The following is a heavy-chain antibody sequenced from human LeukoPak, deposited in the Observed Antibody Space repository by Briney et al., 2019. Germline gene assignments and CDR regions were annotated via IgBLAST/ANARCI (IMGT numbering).Heavy chain of an antibody. Sequence: GGSLRLSCAASGFRFDTSWMSWVRQAPGKGLEWVANIKEDASEKYYVDSVKGRFTISRDNAKNSLYLQMNSLRAEDTAMYYCTKEAWGGPGPWGQGTLVTVSS. CDR3: TKEAWGGPGP. D-gene: IGHD3-10*01. J-gene: IGHJ5*02. V-gene: IGHV3-7*01. CDR2: IKEDASEK. CDR1: GFRFDTSW.